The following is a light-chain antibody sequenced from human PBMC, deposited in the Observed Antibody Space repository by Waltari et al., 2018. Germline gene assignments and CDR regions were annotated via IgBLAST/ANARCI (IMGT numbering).Light chain of an antibody. CDR1: SSDVGGYNY. V-gene: IGLV2-11*01. J-gene: IGLJ2*01. Sequence: QSALTQPRSVSGSPGQSVTISCPGTSSDVGGYNYVSWYQQHPGKAPKLVIYDVTKRPSGVPDRFSDSKSGNTASLTISGLQAEDEADYYCCSYGGSYSFVVFGGGTKLTVL. CDR3: CSYGGSYSFVV. CDR2: DVT.